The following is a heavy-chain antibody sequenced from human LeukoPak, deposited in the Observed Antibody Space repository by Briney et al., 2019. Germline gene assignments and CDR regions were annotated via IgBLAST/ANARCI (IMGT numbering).Heavy chain of an antibody. CDR1: GYTFTGYY. V-gene: IGHV1-2*02. D-gene: IGHD1-7*01. CDR3: VREFGTGTFDY. CDR2: INPNSGGT. J-gene: IGHJ4*02. Sequence: ASVKVSCKASGYTFTGYYMHWVRQAPGQGLEWMGWINPNSGGTNCAQKFQGRVTMTRDTSISTAYMELSRLRSDDTAVYYCVREFGTGTFDYWGQGTLVTVSS.